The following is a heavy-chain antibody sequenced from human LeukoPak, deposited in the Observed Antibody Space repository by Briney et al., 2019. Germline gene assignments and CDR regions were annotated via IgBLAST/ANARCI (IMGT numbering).Heavy chain of an antibody. Sequence: SETLSLTCTVSGGSISGYSWSWIRQPPGKGLEWIGYVYISGTHNNNPSLRTRVTISVDTSKNRFALKLSSLTAADTAVYYCARQAINSDAFDMWGQGTMVTVSS. V-gene: IGHV4-4*09. J-gene: IGHJ3*02. CDR2: VYISGTH. CDR1: GGSISGYS. CDR3: ARQAINSDAFDM. D-gene: IGHD1-1*01.